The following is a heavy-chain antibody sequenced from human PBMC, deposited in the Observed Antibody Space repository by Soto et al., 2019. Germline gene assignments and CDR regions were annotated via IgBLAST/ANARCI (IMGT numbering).Heavy chain of an antibody. D-gene: IGHD3-22*01. CDR2: INPSGGST. CDR3: ARTNYYDTSGHPNWFDP. V-gene: IGHV1-46*01. Sequence: ASVKVSCKASGYTFTSYYMHWVRQAPGQGLEWMGIINPSGGSTSYAQKFQGRVTMTRNTSISTAYMELSSLRSEDTAVYYCARTNYYDTSGHPNWFDPWGQGTLVTVSS. J-gene: IGHJ5*02. CDR1: GYTFTSYY.